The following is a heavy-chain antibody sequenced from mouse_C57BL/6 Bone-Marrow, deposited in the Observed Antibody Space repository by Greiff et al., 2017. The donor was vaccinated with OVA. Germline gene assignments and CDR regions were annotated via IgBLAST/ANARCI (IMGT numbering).Heavy chain of an antibody. D-gene: IGHD2-4*01. Sequence: EVKLQESGGGLVQPGGSLKLSCAASGFTFSDYGMAWVRQAPRKGPEWVAFISNLAYSIYYADTVTGRFTISRENAKNTLYLEMRSRRSDDTAMYYCARQRDYDYGYAMDYWGQGTSVTVSS. CDR3: ARQRDYDYGYAMDY. V-gene: IGHV5-15*01. J-gene: IGHJ4*01. CDR1: GFTFSDYG. CDR2: ISNLAYSI.